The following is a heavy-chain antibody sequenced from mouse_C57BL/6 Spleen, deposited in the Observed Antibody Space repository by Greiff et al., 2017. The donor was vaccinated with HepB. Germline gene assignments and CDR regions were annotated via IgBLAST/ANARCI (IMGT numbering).Heavy chain of an antibody. CDR2: IYPRSGNT. CDR3: ARVYDTFYAMDY. CDR1: GYTFTSYG. J-gene: IGHJ4*01. D-gene: IGHD5-1-1*01. Sequence: QVQLKQSGAELARPGASVKLSCKASGYTFTSYGISWVKPRTGQGLEWIGEIYPRSGNTYYNEKFKGKATLTANKSSSTAYMELRSLTSEDSAGYFCARVYDTFYAMDYWGQGTSVTVSS. V-gene: IGHV1-81*01.